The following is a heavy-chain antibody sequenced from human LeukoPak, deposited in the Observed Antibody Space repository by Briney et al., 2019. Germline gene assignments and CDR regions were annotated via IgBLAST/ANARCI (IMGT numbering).Heavy chain of an antibody. CDR1: GGSISSGGYS. V-gene: IGHV4-30-4*07. Sequence: PSEALSLTCAVSGGSISSGGYSWSWIRQPPGKGLEWIGYIYYSGSTYYNPSLKSRVTISVDTSKNQFSLKLSSVTAADTAVYYCARAIFGVVPYYFDYWGQGTLVTVSS. J-gene: IGHJ4*02. CDR3: ARAIFGVVPYYFDY. D-gene: IGHD3-3*01. CDR2: IYYSGST.